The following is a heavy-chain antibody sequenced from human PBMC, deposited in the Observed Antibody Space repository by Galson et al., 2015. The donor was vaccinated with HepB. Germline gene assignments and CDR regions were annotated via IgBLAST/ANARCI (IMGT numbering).Heavy chain of an antibody. CDR2: IYYSGST. J-gene: IGHJ4*02. Sequence: TLSLTCTVSGGSISSGDYYWSWIRQPPGKGLEWIGYIYYSGSTYYNPSLKSRVTISVDTSKNQFSLKLSSVTAADTAVYYCARVTYGDYGVLDYWGQGTLVTVSS. D-gene: IGHD4-17*01. CDR1: GGSISSGDYY. V-gene: IGHV4-30-4*01. CDR3: ARVTYGDYGVLDY.